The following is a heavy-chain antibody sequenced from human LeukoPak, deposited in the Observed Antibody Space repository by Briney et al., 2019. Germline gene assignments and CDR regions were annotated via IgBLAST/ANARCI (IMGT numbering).Heavy chain of an antibody. CDR2: IIPILGIA. Sequence: ASVNVSCKASGGTFSSYAISWVRQAPGQGLEWMGRIIPILGIANYAQKFQGRVTITADKSTSTAYMELSSLRSEDTAVYYCARGGGSYVFFDYWGQGTLVTVSS. D-gene: IGHD1-26*01. CDR1: GGTFSSYA. J-gene: IGHJ4*02. V-gene: IGHV1-69*04. CDR3: ARGGGSYVFFDY.